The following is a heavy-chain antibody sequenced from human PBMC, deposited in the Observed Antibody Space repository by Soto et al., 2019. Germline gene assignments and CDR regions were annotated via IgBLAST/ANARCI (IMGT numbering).Heavy chain of an antibody. CDR1: SGSISSSSW. V-gene: IGHV4-4*02. CDR2: IYHSGST. D-gene: IGHD2-15*01. J-gene: IGHJ4*02. CDR3: ARGPSVAATNSEYYFDY. Sequence: SETLSLTCAVSSGSISSSSWWSWVRQPPGKGLEWIGEIYHSGSTNYNPSLKSRVTISVDKSKNQFSLKLSSVTAADTAVYYCARGPSVAATNSEYYFDYWGQGTLVTVSS.